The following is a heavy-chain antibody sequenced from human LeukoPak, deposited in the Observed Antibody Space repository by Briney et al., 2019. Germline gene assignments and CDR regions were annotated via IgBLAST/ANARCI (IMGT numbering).Heavy chain of an antibody. Sequence: SETLSLTCTVSGGSISSSSYYWGWIRQPPGKGLEWIGSIYYSGSTYYNPSLKSRVTISVDTSKNQFSLKLSSVTAADTAVYYCARDRGTFGSGWFFFDYWGQGTLVTVSS. J-gene: IGHJ4*02. CDR3: ARDRGTFGSGWFFFDY. V-gene: IGHV4-39*07. CDR1: GGSISSSSYY. CDR2: IYYSGST. D-gene: IGHD6-19*01.